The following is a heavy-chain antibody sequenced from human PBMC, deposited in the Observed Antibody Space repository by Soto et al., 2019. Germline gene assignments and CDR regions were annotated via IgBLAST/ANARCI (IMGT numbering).Heavy chain of an antibody. CDR2: ISHDGGDK. V-gene: IGHV3-30-3*01. J-gene: IGHJ4*02. D-gene: IGHD5-18*01. CDR1: GFTFSSYT. CDR3: ARDQGYSHY. Sequence: GGSLRLSCSASGFTFSSYTMHWVRQTPGKGLEWVADISHDGGDKYYADSVKGRFTISRDNSKNTLYLQMNSLRAEDTSVYYCARDQGYSHYWGQGTLVTVSS.